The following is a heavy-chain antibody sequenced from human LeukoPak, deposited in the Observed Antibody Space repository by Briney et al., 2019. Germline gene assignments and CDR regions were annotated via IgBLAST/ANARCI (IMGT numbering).Heavy chain of an antibody. Sequence: GGSLRLSCAASGFSFDDYTMHWVRQVPGKGLEWVSFISWDGSSTYYVDSVKGRFIISRDNRKNSLYLQMNSLRTEDTALYYCVKDRSTSGVSEFDCWGQGTLVTVSS. D-gene: IGHD1-1*01. V-gene: IGHV3-43*01. CDR1: GFSFDDYT. CDR2: ISWDGSST. CDR3: VKDRSTSGVSEFDC. J-gene: IGHJ4*02.